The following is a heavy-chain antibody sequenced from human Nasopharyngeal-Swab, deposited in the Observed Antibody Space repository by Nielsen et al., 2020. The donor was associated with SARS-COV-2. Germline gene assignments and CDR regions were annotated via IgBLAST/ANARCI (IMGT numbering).Heavy chain of an antibody. CDR3: AREVKSFLAAPETSQGTNIDY. D-gene: IGHD6-13*01. V-gene: IGHV4-59*01. J-gene: IGHJ4*02. Sequence: RRAPGKGLEGCGHFYYSGSTNYNPSLKSRRTISIDTSEIQLSLNLSSGTAADTAIYYCAREVKSFLAAPETSQGTNIDYWGQGTPVTVSS. CDR2: FYYSGST.